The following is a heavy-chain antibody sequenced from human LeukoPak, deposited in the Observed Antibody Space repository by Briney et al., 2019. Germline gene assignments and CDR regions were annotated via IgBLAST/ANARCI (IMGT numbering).Heavy chain of an antibody. V-gene: IGHV1-18*01. CDR3: ARDLLPNTIVVVPAEGY. D-gene: IGHD2-2*01. CDR2: ISAYNGNT. Sequence: ASVKVSCKASGYTFTSYAMNWVRQAPGQGLEWMGWISAYNGNTNYAQKLQGRVTMTTDTSTSTAYMELRSLRSDDTAVYYCARDLLPNTIVVVPAEGYWGQGTLVTVSS. CDR1: GYTFTSYA. J-gene: IGHJ4*02.